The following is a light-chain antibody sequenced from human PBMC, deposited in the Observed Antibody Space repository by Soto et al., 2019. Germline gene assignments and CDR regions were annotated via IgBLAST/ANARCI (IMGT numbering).Light chain of an antibody. V-gene: IGKV1-27*01. Sequence: DIPMTQSQSSLSASVGDRVTVTCRASQGISSYLAWYQQKPGKVPKLLIFAASTLQPGVPSRFSGSGSGTDFTLTIRSLQTEDVATYYCQKYDSASSPTFGGGTKVKIK. CDR1: QGISSY. CDR2: AAS. CDR3: QKYDSASSPT. J-gene: IGKJ4*01.